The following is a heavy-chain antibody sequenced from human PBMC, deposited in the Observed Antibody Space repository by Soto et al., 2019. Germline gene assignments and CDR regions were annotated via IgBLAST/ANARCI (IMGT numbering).Heavy chain of an antibody. V-gene: IGHV3-23*01. Sequence: PGGSLRLSCAASGFTFSSHAMTWVRQAPGKGLEWVATVSSGGGATYYAESVKGRFTVSRANSKNTVSPHMDSLRADDTARYYCARDRLGFGDLDSWGPGTLVTVPQ. CDR2: VSSGGGAT. CDR1: GFTFSSHA. J-gene: IGHJ4*02. CDR3: ARDRLGFGDLDS. D-gene: IGHD3-10*01.